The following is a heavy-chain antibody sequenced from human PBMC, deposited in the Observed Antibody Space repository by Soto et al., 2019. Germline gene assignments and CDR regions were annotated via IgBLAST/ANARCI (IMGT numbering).Heavy chain of an antibody. V-gene: IGHV1-46*01. J-gene: IGHJ4*02. Sequence: RASVKVSCKASGYTFTSYYMHWVRQAPGQGLEWMGIINPSGGSTSYAQKFQGRVTMTRDTSTSTVYMELSSLRSEDTAVYYCARGQKRGSGYPSYYFDYWGQGTLVTVSS. CDR3: ARGQKRGSGYPSYYFDY. D-gene: IGHD3-22*01. CDR2: INPSGGST. CDR1: GYTFTSYY.